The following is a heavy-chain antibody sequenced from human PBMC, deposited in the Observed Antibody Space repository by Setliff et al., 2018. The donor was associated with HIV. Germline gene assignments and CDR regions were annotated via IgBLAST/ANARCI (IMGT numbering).Heavy chain of an antibody. CDR3: ALTGHRLLRGYMDV. V-gene: IGHV4-4*07. Sequence: SERLSLTGYVTEDPISSYYWSWVRQPAGKGLEWNGRIYVSGDTNYNPSLKSRVTMSLDTSKKHFSLKLKSVTAADTAVYYCALTGHRLLRGYMDVWGKGTTVTV. D-gene: IGHD2-15*01. CDR1: EDPISSYY. J-gene: IGHJ6*03. CDR2: IYVSGDT.